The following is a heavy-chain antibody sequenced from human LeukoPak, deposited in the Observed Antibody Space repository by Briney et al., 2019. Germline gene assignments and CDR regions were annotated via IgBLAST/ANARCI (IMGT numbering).Heavy chain of an antibody. V-gene: IGHV4-59*12. Sequence: SETLSLTCTVSGGSISSYYWSWIRQPPGKGLEWIGYIYYSGSTNYNPSLKSRVTISVDTSKNQFSLKLSSVTAADTAVYYCAREGWYYYDSSGYLAFDIWGQGTMVTVSS. J-gene: IGHJ3*02. CDR3: AREGWYYYDSSGYLAFDI. D-gene: IGHD3-22*01. CDR1: GGSISSYY. CDR2: IYYSGST.